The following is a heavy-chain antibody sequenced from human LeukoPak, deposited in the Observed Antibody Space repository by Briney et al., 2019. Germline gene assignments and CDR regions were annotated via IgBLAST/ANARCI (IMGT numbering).Heavy chain of an antibody. D-gene: IGHD2-2*01. CDR2: INHSGST. Sequence: SETLSLTCADYGGSFSGYYWSWIRQPPGKGLEWIGEINHSGSTNYNPSLKSRVTISVDTSKNQFSLKLSSVTAADTAVYYCARGGSGKYCSSTSCHSNFDYWGQGTLVTVSS. CDR3: ARGGSGKYCSSTSCHSNFDY. J-gene: IGHJ4*02. CDR1: GGSFSGYY. V-gene: IGHV4-34*01.